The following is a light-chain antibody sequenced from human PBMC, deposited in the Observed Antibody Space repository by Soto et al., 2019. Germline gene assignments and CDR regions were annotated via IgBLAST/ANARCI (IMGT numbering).Light chain of an antibody. Sequence: EIVLTQSPATLSLSPGERATLSCRASQSVSSTLLTWYQQKPGQAPRLLIYGVSSRATGIPDRFSGSGSGTDFTLTISRLEPEDFAVYFCQHYGDSSRTFGQGTKVDIK. CDR2: GVS. CDR3: QHYGDSSRT. J-gene: IGKJ1*01. V-gene: IGKV3-20*01. CDR1: QSVSSTL.